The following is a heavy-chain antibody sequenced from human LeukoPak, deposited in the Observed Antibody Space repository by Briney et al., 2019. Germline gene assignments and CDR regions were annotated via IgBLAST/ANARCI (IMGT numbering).Heavy chain of an antibody. CDR3: ARVKHGVKGGYYDSSGYYYAYYFDY. V-gene: IGHV1-18*01. CDR2: ISAYNGNT. Sequence: GASVKVSCKASGYTFTSYGISWVRQAPGQGLEWMGWISAYNGNTNYAQKLQGRVTMTTDTSTSTAYMELRSLRSDDTAVYYCARVKHGVKGGYYDSSGYYYAYYFDYWGQGTLVTVSS. J-gene: IGHJ4*02. D-gene: IGHD3-22*01. CDR1: GYTFTSYG.